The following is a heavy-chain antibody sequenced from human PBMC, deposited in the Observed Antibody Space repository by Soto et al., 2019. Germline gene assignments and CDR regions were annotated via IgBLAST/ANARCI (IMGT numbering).Heavy chain of an antibody. V-gene: IGHV4-59*01. CDR1: DASISSDY. D-gene: IGHD3-3*01. CDR2: IYNSGST. CDR3: ARSPRSGYLHYYGMGV. Sequence: PSETLSLTCTVSDASISSDYWSWIRQPPGKGLEWIGYIYNSGSTKFNPSLKSRVTISVDTSKNQISLKLTSVTAADTAVYYCARSPRSGYLHYYGMGVWGQGTTVTVSS. J-gene: IGHJ6*02.